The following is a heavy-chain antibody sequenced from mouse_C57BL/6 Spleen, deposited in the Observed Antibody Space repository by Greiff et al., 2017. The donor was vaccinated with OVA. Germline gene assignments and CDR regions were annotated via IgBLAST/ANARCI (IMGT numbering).Heavy chain of an antibody. D-gene: IGHD4-1*01. CDR1: GYTFTDYN. Sequence: VQLQQSGPELVKPGASVKIPCKASGYTFTDYNMDWVKQSHGKSLEWIGDINPNNGGTIYNQKFKGKATLTVDKSSSTAYMELRSLTSEDTAVYYCARIDWDGYAMDYWGQGTSVTVSS. J-gene: IGHJ4*01. CDR2: INPNNGGT. CDR3: ARIDWDGYAMDY. V-gene: IGHV1-18*01.